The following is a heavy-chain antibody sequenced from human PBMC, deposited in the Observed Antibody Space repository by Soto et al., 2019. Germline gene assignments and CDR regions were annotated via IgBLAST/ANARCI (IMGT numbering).Heavy chain of an antibody. D-gene: IGHD5-18*01. J-gene: IGHJ6*02. CDR3: ATERIQAWSKYYYYYIDV. CDR1: GYTFTGSY. Sequence: RASVKVSCKASGYTFTGSYMHWVRQAPGQGLEGMGWINPNSGGTNYVQQFQGWVTMTRDTSISTADMELRRLRSDDPAVYYCATERIQAWSKYYYYYIDVWGQGTTVTVSS. V-gene: IGHV1-2*04. CDR2: INPNSGGT.